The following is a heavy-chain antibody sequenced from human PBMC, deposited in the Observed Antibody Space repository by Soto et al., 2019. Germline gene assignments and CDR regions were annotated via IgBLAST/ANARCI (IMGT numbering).Heavy chain of an antibody. D-gene: IGHD3-16*01. V-gene: IGHV3-72*01. Sequence: GGSLRLSCAASGLTFSDRYMDWVRQAPGKGLEWVGRTKNKANSYTTEYAASVKGRFTISRDYSRDSVYLQMNSLKTDDTAVYYCTIEGAYPGPDFDYWGQGTLVTVSS. CDR1: GLTFSDRY. CDR2: TKNKANSYTT. J-gene: IGHJ4*02. CDR3: TIEGAYPGPDFDY.